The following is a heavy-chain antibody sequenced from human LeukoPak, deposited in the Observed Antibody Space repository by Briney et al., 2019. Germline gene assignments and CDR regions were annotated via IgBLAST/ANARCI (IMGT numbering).Heavy chain of an antibody. D-gene: IGHD3-22*01. CDR2: INPDTGGT. CDR3: ARGGYYASSGYYPPDALDI. CDR1: GYTFTGYY. J-gene: IGHJ3*02. V-gene: IGHV1-2*02. Sequence: GASVKVSCKASGYTFTGYYIHWVRQAPGQGLEWMGWINPDTGGTNYAQKFQGRVTMTRDTSISTAYMELSRLRSDDTAVYYCARGGYYASSGYYPPDALDIWGQGTMVTVSS.